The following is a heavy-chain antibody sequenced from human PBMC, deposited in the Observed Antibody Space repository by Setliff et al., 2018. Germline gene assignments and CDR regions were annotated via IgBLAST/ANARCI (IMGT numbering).Heavy chain of an antibody. V-gene: IGHV3-23*01. Sequence: GSLRLSCAASGFTFSSYAMSWVRQAPGKGLEWVSAISRSGGSTYYADSVKGRFTISRDNSKNTLYLQMNSLRAEDTAVYYCAKEGAGYSSSSDRFDPWGQGTLVTVS. CDR3: AKEGAGYSSSSDRFDP. CDR2: ISRSGGST. CDR1: GFTFSSYA. D-gene: IGHD6-6*01. J-gene: IGHJ5*02.